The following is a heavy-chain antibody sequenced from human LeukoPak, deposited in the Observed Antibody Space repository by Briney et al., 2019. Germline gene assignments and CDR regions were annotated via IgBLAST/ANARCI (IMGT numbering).Heavy chain of an antibody. CDR1: GYTFTGYY. J-gene: IGHJ6*03. V-gene: IGHV1-2*02. D-gene: IGHD2-2*01. CDR3: ARGGVVVPAAMGYYYYYMDV. Sequence: ASVKVSCKASGYTFTGYYMHWVRQAPGQGLEWMGWINPNSGGTNYAQKFQGRVTMTRDTSISTAYMELSRLRSDDTAVYYCARGGVVVPAAMGYYYYYMDVWGKGTTVTVSS. CDR2: INPNSGGT.